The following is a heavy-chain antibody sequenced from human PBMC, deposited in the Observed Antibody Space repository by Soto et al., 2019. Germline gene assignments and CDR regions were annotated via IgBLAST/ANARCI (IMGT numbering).Heavy chain of an antibody. CDR3: ARRSNVHGNSSGSSYMAV. CDR2: IIPICGTT. Sequence: GASVKVSCKASGGTFSSYAISWVRQAPGQGLEWMGGIIPICGTTNYAQKFQGWVTMTRDKSISTAYMELSRLRSGDTAVYYCARRSNVHGNSSGSSYMAVWGQGTTVTVSS. V-gene: IGHV1-69*05. D-gene: IGHD3-10*01. CDR1: GGTFSSYA. J-gene: IGHJ6*02.